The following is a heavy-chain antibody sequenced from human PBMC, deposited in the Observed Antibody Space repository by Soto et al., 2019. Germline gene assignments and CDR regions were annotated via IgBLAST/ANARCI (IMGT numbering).Heavy chain of an antibody. J-gene: IGHJ4*02. CDR3: ARGRYGDY. CDR1: GYIFTSYG. V-gene: IGHV1-18*01. CDR2: ISAHNGNT. D-gene: IGHD4-17*01. Sequence: QAHLVQSGPEVKKPGASVKVSCKGSGYIFTSYGIAWVRQAPGQGLEWMGWISAHNGNTEYAQKFQGRVTVTRDTSTSAAYLELRILRSDDTALDYCARGRYGDYWGQGALVTVSS.